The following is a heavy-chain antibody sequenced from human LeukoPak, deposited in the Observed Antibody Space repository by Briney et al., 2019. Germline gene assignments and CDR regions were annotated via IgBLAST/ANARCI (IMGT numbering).Heavy chain of an antibody. D-gene: IGHD3-10*01. CDR1: GFIFSNYA. J-gene: IGHJ4*02. Sequence: GRSPRLSCAASGFIFSNYAMHWVRLAPGKGLEWVALISSDGSKTYHADSVKGRFSISRDNSKNTLYLQLNSLRAEDTSVYYCARDSTYWYDSGSSGPHYFDYWGQGTLVTVSS. CDR2: ISSDGSKT. V-gene: IGHV3-30*01. CDR3: ARDSTYWYDSGSSGPHYFDY.